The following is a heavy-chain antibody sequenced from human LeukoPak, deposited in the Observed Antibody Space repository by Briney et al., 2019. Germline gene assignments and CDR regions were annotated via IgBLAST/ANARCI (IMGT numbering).Heavy chain of an antibody. J-gene: IGHJ6*02. V-gene: IGHV1-69*04. CDR3: ASQAAAGPNYYYYGMDV. CDR1: GGTFSSYA. CDR2: IIPILGIA. D-gene: IGHD6-13*01. Sequence: GASVKVSCKASGGTFSSYAISWVRQAPGQGLEWMGRIIPILGIANYAQKFQGRVTITADKSTSTAYMELSSLRSEDTAVYYCASQAAAGPNYYYYGMDVWGQGTTVTVSS.